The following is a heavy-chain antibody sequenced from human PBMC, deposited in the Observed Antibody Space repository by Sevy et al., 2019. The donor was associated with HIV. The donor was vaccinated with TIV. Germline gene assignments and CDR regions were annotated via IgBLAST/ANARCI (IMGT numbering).Heavy chain of an antibody. CDR2: IFHSGKT. Sequence: SETLSLTCAVSGGSIGAGGYSWSWIRQHPGKGLEWVGYIFHSGKTYFNSSLEGRVTISVHTSKTQFSLKLTSVTAADTAIYYCARHGGGSNYYAMDVWGQGTTVTVS. V-gene: IGHV4-31*11. D-gene: IGHD2-15*01. CDR3: ARHGGGSNYYAMDV. J-gene: IGHJ6*02. CDR1: GGSIGAGGYS.